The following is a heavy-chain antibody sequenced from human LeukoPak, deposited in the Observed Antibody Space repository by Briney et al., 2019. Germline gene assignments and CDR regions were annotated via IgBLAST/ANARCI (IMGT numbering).Heavy chain of an antibody. CDR1: GFTFSSYS. D-gene: IGHD3-16*02. Sequence: PGGSLRLSCAASGFTFSSYSMNWVRQAPGKGLEWVSSISSSSSYIYYADSVKGRFTISRDNAKNSLYLQMNSLRAEDTAVYYCARRSLGELSLDYWGQGTLVTVSS. CDR3: ARRSLGELSLDY. J-gene: IGHJ4*02. V-gene: IGHV3-21*01. CDR2: ISSSSSYI.